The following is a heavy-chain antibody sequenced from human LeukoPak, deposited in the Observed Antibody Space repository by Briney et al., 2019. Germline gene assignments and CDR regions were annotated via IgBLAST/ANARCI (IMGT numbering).Heavy chain of an antibody. Sequence: GGSLRLSCAASGFTFSSYWMHWVRQAPGKGLVWASRINSDGSSTSYADSVKGRFTISRDNAKNTLYLQMNSLRAEDTAVYYCARGRWGIAVAGGGVDWFDPWGQGTLVTVSS. CDR2: INSDGSST. CDR3: ARGRWGIAVAGGGVDWFDP. J-gene: IGHJ5*02. CDR1: GFTFSSYW. V-gene: IGHV3-74*01. D-gene: IGHD6-19*01.